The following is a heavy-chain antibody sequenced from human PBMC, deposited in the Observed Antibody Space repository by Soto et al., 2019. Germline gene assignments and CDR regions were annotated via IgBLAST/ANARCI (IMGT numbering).Heavy chain of an antibody. Sequence: QVQLVESGGGVVQPGRSLRLSCAASGFTFSSYGMHWVRQAPGKGLGWVAVIWYDGSNQYYADSVKGRFTISRDNSKNTLYLQMNSLRAEDTAVYYCARANSSGWPWDFDYWGQGTLVTVSS. CDR1: GFTFSSYG. CDR2: IWYDGSNQ. V-gene: IGHV3-33*01. CDR3: ARANSSGWPWDFDY. D-gene: IGHD6-19*01. J-gene: IGHJ4*02.